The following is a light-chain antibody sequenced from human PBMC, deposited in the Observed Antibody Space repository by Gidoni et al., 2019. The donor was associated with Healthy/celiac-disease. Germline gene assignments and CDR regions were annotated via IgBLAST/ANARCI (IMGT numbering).Light chain of an antibody. CDR3: QQSYSTPK. CDR1: QSISSY. CDR2: AAS. V-gene: IGKV1-39*01. J-gene: IGKJ3*01. Sequence: IHMTQSPSSLSSSVGDRVTITCRASQSISSYLNLYQQKPGKAPKLLIYAASSLQSGVPSRFSGSGSGTDFILTIRRLQHEDFVNYYCQQSYSTPKFGPGTKVDIK.